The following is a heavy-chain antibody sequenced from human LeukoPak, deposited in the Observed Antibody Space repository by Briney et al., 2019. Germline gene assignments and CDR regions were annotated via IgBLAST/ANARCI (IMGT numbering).Heavy chain of an antibody. D-gene: IGHD3-16*01. CDR3: ARRRMSRRGNNWFDP. J-gene: IGHJ5*02. V-gene: IGHV4-34*01. CDR1: GGSFSGYY. CDR2: INHSGST. Sequence: SETLSLTCAVYGGSFSGYYWSWIRQPPGKGLEWIGEINHSGSTNYNPSLKSRVTISVDTSKNQFSLKLSSVTAADTAVYYCARRRMSRRGNNWFDPWGQGTLVTVSS.